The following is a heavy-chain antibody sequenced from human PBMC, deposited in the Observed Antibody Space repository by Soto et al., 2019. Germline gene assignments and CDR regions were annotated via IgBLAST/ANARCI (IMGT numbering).Heavy chain of an antibody. Sequence: GASVKFSCKASGGTFSSYAISWVRQAPGQGLEWMGGIIPIFGTANYAQKFQGRVTITADESTSTAYMELSSLRSEDTAVYYCAGGLTYYYDSSGYRFDYWGEGTPVTVSS. J-gene: IGHJ4*02. CDR3: AGGLTYYYDSSGYRFDY. V-gene: IGHV1-69*13. CDR1: GGTFSSYA. D-gene: IGHD3-22*01. CDR2: IIPIFGTA.